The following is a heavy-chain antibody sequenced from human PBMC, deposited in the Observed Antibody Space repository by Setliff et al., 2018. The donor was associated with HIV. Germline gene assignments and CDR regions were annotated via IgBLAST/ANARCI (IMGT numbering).Heavy chain of an antibody. Sequence: RLSCATSGFTFSSYGMHWVRQAPGKGLEWVAFIRYDDTYKFYADSLKGRFTISRDNSKNTLFLQVNSLRVEDTAVYYCAKNLYRSPWSTLDYWGQGTQVTVSS. CDR1: GFTFSSYG. D-gene: IGHD6-19*01. CDR3: AKNLYRSPWSTLDY. V-gene: IGHV3-30*02. CDR2: IRYDDTYK. J-gene: IGHJ4*02.